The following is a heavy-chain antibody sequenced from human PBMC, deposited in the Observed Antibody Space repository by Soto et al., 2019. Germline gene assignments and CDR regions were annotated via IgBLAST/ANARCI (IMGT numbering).Heavy chain of an antibody. D-gene: IGHD3-10*01. J-gene: IGHJ4*02. CDR1: GYTFTSYD. V-gene: IGHV1-8*01. CDR2: MNPNSGNT. Sequence: ASVKVSCKASGYTFTSYDINWVRQATGQGLEWMGWMNPNSGNTGYAQKFQGRVTMTRNTSISTAYMELSSLRSEDTAIYYCARAGYGSGSYYMIDYWVQGTLVTVSS. CDR3: ARAGYGSGSYYMIDY.